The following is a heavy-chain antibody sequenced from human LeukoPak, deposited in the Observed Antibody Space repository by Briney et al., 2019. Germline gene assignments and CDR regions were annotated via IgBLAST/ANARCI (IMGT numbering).Heavy chain of an antibody. V-gene: IGHV3-23*01. J-gene: IGHJ4*02. CDR2: ISGSGGST. Sequence: PGGSLRLSCAASGFTFSSYAMSWVRQAPGKGLEWVSAISGSGGSTYYADSVKGRFTISRDNSKNTLYLQMNSLRAEDTAVYYCALILTGYYTIDYWGQGTLVTVSS. CDR3: ALILTGYYTIDY. D-gene: IGHD3-9*01. CDR1: GFTFSSYA.